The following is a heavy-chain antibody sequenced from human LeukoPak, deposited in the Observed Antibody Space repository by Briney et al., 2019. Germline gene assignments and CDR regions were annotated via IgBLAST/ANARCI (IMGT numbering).Heavy chain of an antibody. CDR3: ARHGGDSSGLFDI. D-gene: IGHD3-22*01. J-gene: IGHJ3*02. CDR1: GGSISSSSYY. V-gene: IGHV4-39*01. CDR2: IYYSGST. Sequence: SETLSLTCTVSGGSISSSSYYWGWIRQPPGKGLEWIGSIYYSGSTYYNPSLKSRVTISVDTSKNQFSLKLSSVTAADTVVYYCARHGGDSSGLFDIWGQGTMVTVSS.